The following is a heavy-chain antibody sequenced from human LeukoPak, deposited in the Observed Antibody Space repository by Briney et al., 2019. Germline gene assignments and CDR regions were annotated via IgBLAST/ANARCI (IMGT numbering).Heavy chain of an antibody. J-gene: IGHJ4*02. V-gene: IGHV4-59*01. D-gene: IGHD4-17*01. CDR1: GASFSTNY. CDR2: VFDSGST. CDR3: AQLVRVGYGDRD. Sequence: SETLSLTCSVSGASFSTNYWSWIRQPPGRGLEWIGYVFDSGSTNYNPSLKSRVTISVDTSTKQFSLRLSSVTAADTAVYYCAQLVRVGYGDRDWGQGTLVTVSS.